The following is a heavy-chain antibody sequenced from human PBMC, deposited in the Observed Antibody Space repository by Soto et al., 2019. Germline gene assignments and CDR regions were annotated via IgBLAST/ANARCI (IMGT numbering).Heavy chain of an antibody. J-gene: IGHJ3*02. D-gene: IGHD3-16*02. Sequence: SETLSLTCTVSGGSISSSSYYWGWIRQPPGKGLEWIGSIYYSGSTYYNPSLKSRVTISVDTSKNQFSLKLSSVTAADTAVYYCAKPYDYVWGSYRYDAFDIWGQGTMVTVSS. CDR2: IYYSGST. CDR3: AKPYDYVWGSYRYDAFDI. CDR1: GGSISSSSYY. V-gene: IGHV4-39*07.